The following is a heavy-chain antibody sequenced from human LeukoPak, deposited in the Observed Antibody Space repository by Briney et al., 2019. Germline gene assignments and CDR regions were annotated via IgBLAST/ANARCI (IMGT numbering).Heavy chain of an antibody. CDR3: SQLIESTTSDALDT. CDR1: GFSFSNNW. J-gene: IGHJ3*02. CDR2: VNHDGSAT. V-gene: IGHV3-74*01. D-gene: IGHD1-1*01. Sequence: GGSLRLSCAASGFSFSNNWMHWVRQVPGKGLVWLSYVNHDGSATGYAESVKGRFTISRDNAKNILYLQMNSLGVEDTGVYYCSQLIESTTSDALDTRGQGIMVTLSA.